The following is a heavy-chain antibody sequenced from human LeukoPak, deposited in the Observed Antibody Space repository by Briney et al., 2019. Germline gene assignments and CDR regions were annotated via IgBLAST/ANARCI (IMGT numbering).Heavy chain of an antibody. CDR2: INHSGST. J-gene: IGHJ4*02. D-gene: IGHD6-19*01. CDR3: ARLSSGWPYYFDY. CDR1: GGSFSGYY. V-gene: IGHV4-34*01. Sequence: SETLSLTCAVYGGSFSGYYWSWIRQPPGKGLEWIGEINHSGSTSYNPSLKSRVTISVATSKNQCSLKLSSVTAADTAVYYCARLSSGWPYYFDYWGQGTLVTVSS.